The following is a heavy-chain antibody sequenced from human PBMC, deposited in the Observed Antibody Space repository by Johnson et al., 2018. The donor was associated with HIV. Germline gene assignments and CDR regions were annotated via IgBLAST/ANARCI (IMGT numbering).Heavy chain of an antibody. V-gene: IGHV3-64*01. CDR1: GFSFSSYA. CDR3: ARAPGYPDAFDI. J-gene: IGHJ3*02. Sequence: VQLVESGGGVVQPGGSLRLSCEASGFSFSSYAMHWVRQAPGKGLEYVSAISSNGGSTYYANSVKGRFTISRDNAKNSLYLQMNSLIAEDTALYYCARAPGYPDAFDIWGQGTMVTVSS. D-gene: IGHD5-12*01. CDR2: ISSNGGST.